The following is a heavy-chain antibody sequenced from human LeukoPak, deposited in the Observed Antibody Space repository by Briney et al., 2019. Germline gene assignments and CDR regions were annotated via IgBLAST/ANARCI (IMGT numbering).Heavy chain of an antibody. CDR2: INPSGGST. D-gene: IGHD6-6*01. V-gene: IGHV1-46*03. J-gene: IGHJ4*02. CDR3: ARSIAARTPPDY. CDR1: GYTFTSYY. Sequence: ASVKVSCKASGYTFTSYYMHWVRQAPGQGLEWMGIINPSGGSTSYAQKFQGRVTMTRDTSTSTVYMELSSLRSEDTAVYHCARSIAARTPPDYWGQGTLVTVSS.